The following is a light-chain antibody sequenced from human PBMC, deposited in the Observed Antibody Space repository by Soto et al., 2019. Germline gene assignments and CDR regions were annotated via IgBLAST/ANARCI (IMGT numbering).Light chain of an antibody. CDR2: EVT. V-gene: IGLV2-23*02. J-gene: IGLJ1*01. CDR1: SSDVGSYDL. CDR3: CSYAGSSSYA. Sequence: QSVLTQPAPVSGSPGQSITISCTGTSSDVGSYDLVSWYQQHPGKAPKLMIYEVTKRPSGVSNRFSGSKPGNTASLTISGLQAEDEADYYCCSYAGSSSYAFGTGTKVTVL.